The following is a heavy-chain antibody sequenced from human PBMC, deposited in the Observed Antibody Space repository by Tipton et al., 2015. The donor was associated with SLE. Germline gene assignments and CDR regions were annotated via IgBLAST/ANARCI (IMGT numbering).Heavy chain of an antibody. CDR3: ARRGTSYSSSSDFDY. J-gene: IGHJ4*02. Sequence: TLSLTCAVYGGSFSGYYWSWIRQPPGKGLEWIGEINHSGSTYYTPSLKSRVTISVDTSKNQFSLKLSSVTAADTAVYYCARRGTSYSSSSDFDYWGQGTLVTVSS. CDR2: INHSGST. CDR1: GGSFSGYY. D-gene: IGHD6-6*01. V-gene: IGHV4-34*01.